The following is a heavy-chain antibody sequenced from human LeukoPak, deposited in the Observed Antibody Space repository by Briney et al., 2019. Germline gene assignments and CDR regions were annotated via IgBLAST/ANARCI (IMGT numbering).Heavy chain of an antibody. J-gene: IGHJ2*01. CDR2: INHSGST. CDR1: GGSFSGYY. CDR3: ARLPSMYWYFDL. Sequence: PSETLSLTCAVYGGSFSGYYWSWIRQPPGKGLEWIGEINHSGSTNYNPSLKSRVTISVDTSKNRFSLKLSSVTAADTAVYYCARLPSMYWYFDLWGRGTLVTVSS. V-gene: IGHV4-34*01.